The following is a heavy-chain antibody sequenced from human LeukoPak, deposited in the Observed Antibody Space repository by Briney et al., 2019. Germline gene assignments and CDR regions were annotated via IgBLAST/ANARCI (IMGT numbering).Heavy chain of an antibody. CDR2: ISSSSGFI. Sequence: GGSLRLSCAASGFTLSRYSMNWVRQAPGKGLEWVSSISSSSGFIYYADSVKGRFTISRDNAKNSLYLQMNSLRAEDTAVYYCARDPPLGSCSTISCPHLDYWGQGTLVTVSS. V-gene: IGHV3-21*01. CDR1: GFTLSRYS. D-gene: IGHD2-2*01. CDR3: ARDPPLGSCSTISCPHLDY. J-gene: IGHJ4*02.